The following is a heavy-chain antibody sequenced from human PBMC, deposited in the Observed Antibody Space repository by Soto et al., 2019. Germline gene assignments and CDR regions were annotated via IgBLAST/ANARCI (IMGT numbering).Heavy chain of an antibody. Sequence: QVQLVQSGAEVKKPGSSVKVSCKASGGTFSSYTISWVRQAPGQGLEWMGRIIPILGIANYAQKFQGRVTITADKSTSTAYMELSSVRSEDTAVYYCARDREAVAGSVGYFDYWGQGTLVTVSS. V-gene: IGHV1-69*08. CDR3: ARDREAVAGSVGYFDY. J-gene: IGHJ4*02. CDR2: IIPILGIA. D-gene: IGHD6-19*01. CDR1: GGTFSSYT.